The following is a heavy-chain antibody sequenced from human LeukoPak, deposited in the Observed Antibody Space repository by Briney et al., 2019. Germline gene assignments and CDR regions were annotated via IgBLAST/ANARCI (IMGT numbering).Heavy chain of an antibody. Sequence: GASVKVSCKASGGTFSSYAISWVRQAPGQGLEWMGGIIPIFDTANYAQKFQGRVTITTDESTSTAYMELSSLRSDDTAVYYCARDWMVRGVKSYYYYGMDVWGQGTTVTVSS. J-gene: IGHJ6*02. CDR3: ARDWMVRGVKSYYYYGMDV. D-gene: IGHD3-10*01. V-gene: IGHV1-69*05. CDR1: GGTFSSYA. CDR2: IIPIFDTA.